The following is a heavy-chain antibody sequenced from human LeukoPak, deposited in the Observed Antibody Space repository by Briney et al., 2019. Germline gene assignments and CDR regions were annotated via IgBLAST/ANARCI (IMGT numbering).Heavy chain of an antibody. D-gene: IGHD5-12*01. CDR3: ASAAGLRNDY. J-gene: IGHJ4*02. Sequence: EASVNVSCKASGGTFSSYAISWVRQAHGHGLEWMGRIIPIFGIANYAQKFQGRVTITADKSTSTAYMELSSLRSEDTAVYYCASAAGLRNDYWGQGTLVTVSS. CDR2: IIPIFGIA. CDR1: GGTFSSYA. V-gene: IGHV1-69*04.